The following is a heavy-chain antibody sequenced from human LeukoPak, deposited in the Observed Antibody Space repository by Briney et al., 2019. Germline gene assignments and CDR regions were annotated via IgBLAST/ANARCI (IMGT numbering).Heavy chain of an antibody. J-gene: IGHJ4*02. CDR1: GFSFSSYA. D-gene: IGHD4-17*01. CDR2: ISKSGDST. CDR3: ARELHPYGDQAYFDY. V-gene: IGHV3-23*01. Sequence: PGGSLRLSCAASGFSFSSYAMSWVRQAPGKGLEWVSAISKSGDSTFYADSVKGRFTISRDNSQNTLYVQMNSLRAEDTAVYYCARELHPYGDQAYFDYWGQGTLVTVSS.